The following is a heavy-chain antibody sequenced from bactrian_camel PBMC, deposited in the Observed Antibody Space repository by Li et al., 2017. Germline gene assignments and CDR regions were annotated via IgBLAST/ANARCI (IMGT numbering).Heavy chain of an antibody. CDR1: GFTFSNSY. J-gene: IGHJ6*01. V-gene: IGHV3-2*01. CDR3: ATLWGGAYCSGGNCWLNS. D-gene: IGHD2*01. CDR2: IYSRGMNT. Sequence: VQLVESGGGLVQPGGSLRLSCAASGFTFSNSYMSWVRQAPGKGLEWMSSIYSRGMNTYYADSVKGRFTISRDNAKNTVYLQMNSLKSEDTALYYCATLWGGAYCSGGNCWLNSWGQGTQVTVS.